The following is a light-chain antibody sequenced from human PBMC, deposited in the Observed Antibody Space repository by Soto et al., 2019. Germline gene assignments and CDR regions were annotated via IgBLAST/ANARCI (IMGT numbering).Light chain of an antibody. CDR1: YIGSKS. V-gene: IGLV3-21*04. Sequence: SYELTQPPSVSVAPGKTARITCGGNYIGSKSVHWYQQKPGQAPVLVIYSDSDRPSGIPERFSGSNSGNTATLTITRVEAGDEADHNCQVWDSSSDHQVFGGGTKVTVL. CDR2: SDS. J-gene: IGLJ2*01. CDR3: QVWDSSSDHQV.